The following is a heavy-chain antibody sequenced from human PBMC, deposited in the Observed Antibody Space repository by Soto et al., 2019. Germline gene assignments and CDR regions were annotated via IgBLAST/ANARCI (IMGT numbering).Heavy chain of an antibody. CDR1: GGSSSGYL. Sequence: SETLSLTCGVYGGSSSGYLWSWLRLSPGQGLEWLAEANGRGSRNYNPFLRGRLTISLDTCQNQFYLRMSSVASADPAVYYCARGLAPTIFGTGPTPIWFNPCGQRTQSTSSS. CDR3: ARGLAPTIFGTGPTPIWFNP. CDR2: ANGRGSR. V-gene: IGHV4-34*01. D-gene: IGHD3-3*01. J-gene: IGHJ5*02.